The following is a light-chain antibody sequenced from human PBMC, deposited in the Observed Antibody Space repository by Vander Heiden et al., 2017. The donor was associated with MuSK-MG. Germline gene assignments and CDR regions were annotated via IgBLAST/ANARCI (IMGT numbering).Light chain of an antibody. J-gene: IGKJ5*01. CDR3: RQSLQTWLT. Sequence: DIVMTQSPLSLPVTPGEPASISCRSSQSLLHSNGYNYLDWYLQKPGQSPQLLIYLGSNRASGVPDRFSGIGSGTDFTLKISSVEAEDVGVYYCRQSLQTWLTFGQGTLLEIK. CDR2: LGS. V-gene: IGKV2-28*01. CDR1: QSLLHSNGYNY.